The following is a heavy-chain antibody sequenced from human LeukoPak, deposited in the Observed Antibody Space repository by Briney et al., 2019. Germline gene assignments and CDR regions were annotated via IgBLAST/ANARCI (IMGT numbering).Heavy chain of an antibody. CDR1: GFTFSSYA. D-gene: IGHD3-10*01. Sequence: GGSLRLSCAASGFTFSSYAMSWVRQAPGKGLEWVSYISSSSSTIYYADSVKGRFTISRDNAKNSLYLQMNSLRAEDTAVYYCARASDYYYGSGSYYWGQGTLVTVSS. V-gene: IGHV3-48*01. J-gene: IGHJ4*02. CDR2: ISSSSSTI. CDR3: ARASDYYYGSGSYY.